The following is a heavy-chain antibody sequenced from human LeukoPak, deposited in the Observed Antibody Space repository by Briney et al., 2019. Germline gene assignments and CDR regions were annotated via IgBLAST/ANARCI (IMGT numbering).Heavy chain of an antibody. J-gene: IGHJ4*02. CDR1: GFTFNSYN. D-gene: IGHD1-26*01. CDR3: ARDSGGATNFDF. CDR2: ISSGSSSI. Sequence: PGGSLRLSCAASGFTFNSYNMNWVRQAPGKGLEWISYISSGSSSIYYAESVKGRFTISRDNAKNSLFLQMDSLRADDTAVYYCARDSGGATNFDFWGQGTLVTVSS. V-gene: IGHV3-48*01.